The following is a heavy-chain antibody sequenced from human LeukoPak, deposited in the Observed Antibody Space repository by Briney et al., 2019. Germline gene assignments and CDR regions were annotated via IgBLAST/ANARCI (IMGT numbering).Heavy chain of an antibody. CDR3: VKGRSGILYYFDY. D-gene: IGHD3-10*01. Sequence: PGGSLRLSCAASGFTFSSYAMHWVRQAPGKGLEWVAVISYDGSNKYYADSVKGRFTISRDNSKNTLYLQMNSLRAEDTAVYYCVKGRSGILYYFDYWGQGTLVTVSS. V-gene: IGHV3-30-3*01. CDR2: ISYDGSNK. CDR1: GFTFSSYA. J-gene: IGHJ4*02.